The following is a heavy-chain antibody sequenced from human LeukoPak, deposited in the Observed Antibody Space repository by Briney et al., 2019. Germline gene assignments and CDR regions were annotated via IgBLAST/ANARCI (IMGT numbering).Heavy chain of an antibody. V-gene: IGHV3-23*01. D-gene: IGHD2-15*01. Sequence: GGSLRLSCAASGFTFSDYYMSWIRQAPGKGLEWVSSISGNGISTYYADSVKGRFTISRGNSKNTLYLQMNSLRAEDTAVYYCAKGRYCSGGTCLQDYWGQGTLVTVSS. CDR3: AKGRYCSGGTCLQDY. CDR2: ISGNGIST. J-gene: IGHJ4*02. CDR1: GFTFSDYY.